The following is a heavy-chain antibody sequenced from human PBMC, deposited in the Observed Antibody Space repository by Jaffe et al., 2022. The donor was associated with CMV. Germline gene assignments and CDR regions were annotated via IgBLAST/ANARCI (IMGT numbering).Heavy chain of an antibody. Sequence: EVQLLESGGGLVQPGGSLRLSCAASGFTFSSYAMSWVRQAPGKGLEWVSAISGSGGSTYYADSVKGRFTISRDNSKNTLYLQMNSLRAEDTAVYYCAKGPDYYDSSGYRGYFQHWGQGTLVTVSS. D-gene: IGHD3-22*01. J-gene: IGHJ1*01. CDR1: GFTFSSYA. CDR3: AKGPDYYDSSGYRGYFQH. CDR2: ISGSGGST. V-gene: IGHV3-23*01.